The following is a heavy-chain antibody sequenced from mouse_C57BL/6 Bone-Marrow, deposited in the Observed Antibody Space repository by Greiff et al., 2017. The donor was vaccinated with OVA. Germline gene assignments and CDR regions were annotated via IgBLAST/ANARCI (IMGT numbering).Heavy chain of an antibody. CDR2: IYPGSGNT. CDR3: ARGKFYYFDY. V-gene: IGHV1-76*01. CDR1: GYTFTDYY. Sequence: VQLQQSGAELVRPGASVKLSCKASGYTFTDYYINWVKQRPGQGLEWIARIYPGSGNTYYNEKFKGKATLTAEKSSSTAYMQLSSLTSEDSAVYFCARGKFYYFDYWGQGTTLTVSS. J-gene: IGHJ2*01.